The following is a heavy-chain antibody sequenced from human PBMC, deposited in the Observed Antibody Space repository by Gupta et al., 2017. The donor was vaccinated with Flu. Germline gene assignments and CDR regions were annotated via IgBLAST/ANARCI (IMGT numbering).Heavy chain of an antibody. D-gene: IGHD2-15*01. V-gene: IGHV3-74*01. CDR1: GLTFSSYW. CDR3: ARDRGGGSCYDC. Sequence: EVQLVESGGGLVQPGGSLRLSCAASGLTFSSYWMHWVRQAPGKGLVWVSRINSDESSTDYADSVEGRFTISRDNAKNTLYLQMNSLRVEDTAVYYCARDRGGGSCYDCWGQGTLVTVSS. J-gene: IGHJ4*02. CDR2: INSDESST.